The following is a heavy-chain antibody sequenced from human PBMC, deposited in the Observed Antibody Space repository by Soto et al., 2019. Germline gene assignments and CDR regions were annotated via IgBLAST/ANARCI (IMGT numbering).Heavy chain of an antibody. CDR2: IYYSGST. J-gene: IGHJ4*02. V-gene: IGHV4-39*01. CDR1: GGSISSSSYY. Sequence: PSETLSLTCTVSGGSISSSSYYWGWIRQPPGKGLEWIGSIYYSGSTSYNPSLKSRVTISVDTSKKQFSLKLSSVTAADTTMYYCARGIAAAGTGFDYWGQGTLVTVSS. D-gene: IGHD6-13*01. CDR3: ARGIAAAGTGFDY.